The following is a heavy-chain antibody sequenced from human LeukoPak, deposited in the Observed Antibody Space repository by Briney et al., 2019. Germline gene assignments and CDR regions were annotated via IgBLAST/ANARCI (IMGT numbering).Heavy chain of an antibody. V-gene: IGHV3-23*01. CDR3: ARSGYDSFGYFDY. CDR2: ISGSGGST. Sequence: PGGSLRLSCAASGFTFSSYAMSWVRQAPGKGLEWVSAISGSGGSTYYADSVKGRFTISRDNSKNTLYLQMNSLRAEDTAVYYCARSGYDSFGYFDYWGQGTLVTVSS. J-gene: IGHJ4*02. CDR1: GFTFSSYA. D-gene: IGHD5-12*01.